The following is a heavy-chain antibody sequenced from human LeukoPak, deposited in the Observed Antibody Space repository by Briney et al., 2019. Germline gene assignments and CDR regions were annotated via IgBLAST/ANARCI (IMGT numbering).Heavy chain of an antibody. CDR2: INTDGTII. Sequence: XWXARINTDGTIIDYADSVQGRFTISRDNAKNTLYLQMNSLRAEDTAVYYCANTELLRIGDAFDIWGQGTMVTVSS. D-gene: IGHD1-26*01. V-gene: IGHV3-74*01. J-gene: IGHJ3*02. CDR3: ANTELLRIGDAFDI.